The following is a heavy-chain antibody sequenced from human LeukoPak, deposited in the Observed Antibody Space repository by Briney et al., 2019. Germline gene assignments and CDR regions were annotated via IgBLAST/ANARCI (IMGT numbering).Heavy chain of an antibody. V-gene: IGHV5-51*01. D-gene: IGHD6-6*01. Sequence: GESLKISCQGSGYTFTGYWIGWVRQMPGKGLEWMGIIYPDDSDTRYSPSFQGQVTISADKSISTAYLQWSSLKASDTAMYYCARHTAARPFYYYYYMDVWGKGTTVTVSS. CDR2: IYPDDSDT. CDR1: GYTFTGYW. CDR3: ARHTAARPFYYYYYMDV. J-gene: IGHJ6*03.